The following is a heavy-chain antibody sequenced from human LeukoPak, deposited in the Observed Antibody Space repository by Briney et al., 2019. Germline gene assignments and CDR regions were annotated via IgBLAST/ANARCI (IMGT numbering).Heavy chain of an antibody. D-gene: IGHD2-21*01. CDR1: GGSIGSSNYW. CDR2: MYHSGSS. CDR3: ARHFVPVHSAGSGNWFDP. V-gene: IGHV4-39*01. Sequence: SDTLSLTCTVSGGSIGSSNYWWGWIRQPPGKGLEWIGSMYHSGSSYYNPSLKSRVTVSVDTSSNQFSLKLNSVTATDTAVYYCARHFVPVHSAGSGNWFDPRGQGIMVTVSS. J-gene: IGHJ5*02.